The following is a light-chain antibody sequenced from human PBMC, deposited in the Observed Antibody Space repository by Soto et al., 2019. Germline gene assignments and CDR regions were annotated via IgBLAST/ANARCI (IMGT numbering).Light chain of an antibody. J-gene: IGKJ3*01. Sequence: EIPMTQSPFPPSATGGARVTLPFRASQSISSYLNWYQQKPGKAPKLLIYAASSLQSGVPSRFSGSGSGTDFTLTISSLQPEDFVTYYCQQLKSSPFTFGPGTKVDIK. CDR1: QSISSY. CDR3: QQLKSSPFT. V-gene: IGKV1-39*01. CDR2: AAS.